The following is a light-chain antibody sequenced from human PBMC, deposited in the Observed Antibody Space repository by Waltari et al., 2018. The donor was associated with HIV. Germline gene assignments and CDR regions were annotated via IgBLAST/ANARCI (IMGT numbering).Light chain of an antibody. J-gene: IGLJ3*02. CDR1: SSDVGGYNS. Sequence: QSALTQPSSVSGSPGQSITISCTGTSSDVGGYNSVYWYRQTPGETPKLMIYDVNKRPSGVSNRFSGSKSGNTASLTISGLQAEDEADYYCCSYAGSNSWVFGGGTKLTVL. V-gene: IGLV2-23*02. CDR3: CSYAGSNSWV. CDR2: DVN.